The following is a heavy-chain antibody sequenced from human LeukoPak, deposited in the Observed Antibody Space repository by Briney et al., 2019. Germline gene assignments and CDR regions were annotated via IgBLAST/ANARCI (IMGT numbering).Heavy chain of an antibody. D-gene: IGHD1-14*01. Sequence: GGSLRLSCAASGFIFSSYWMSWVRQAPGKGLEWVTVISYDGSNKYYADSVKGRFTISRDNSKNTLYLQMNSLRAEDTAVYYCATGFRYVGYWGQGTLVTVSS. CDR2: ISYDGSNK. CDR1: GFIFSSYW. J-gene: IGHJ4*02. V-gene: IGHV3-30*03. CDR3: ATGFRYVGY.